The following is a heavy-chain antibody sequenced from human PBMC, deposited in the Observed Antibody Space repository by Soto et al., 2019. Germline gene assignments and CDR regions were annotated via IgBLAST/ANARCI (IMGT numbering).Heavy chain of an antibody. CDR2: ITHRGST. V-gene: IGHV4-34*01. D-gene: IGHD6-13*01. J-gene: IGHJ5*02. Sequence: SETLSLTCAVSVGSCTSSYWTWIRRPPEKGLEWIGEITHRGSTNYNPSLKSRVTMSVDTSKNQFSLKLTSVTAADTAVYFRARETQQLALEQQPLDPWGQGTVLTV. CDR1: VGSCTSSY. CDR3: ARETQQLALEQQPLDP.